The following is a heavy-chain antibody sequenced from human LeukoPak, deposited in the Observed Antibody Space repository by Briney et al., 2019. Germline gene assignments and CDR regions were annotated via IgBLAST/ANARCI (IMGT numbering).Heavy chain of an antibody. D-gene: IGHD5-18*01. CDR1: SGSFSGYY. CDR3: ARGTAMVIPIRYYYMDV. Sequence: SETLSLTCAVYSGSFSGYYWSWIRQPPGKGLEWIGEINHSGSTNYNPSLKSRVTISVDTSKNQFSLKLSSVTAADTAVYYCARGTAMVIPIRYYYMDVWGKGTTVTVSS. V-gene: IGHV4-34*01. CDR2: INHSGST. J-gene: IGHJ6*03.